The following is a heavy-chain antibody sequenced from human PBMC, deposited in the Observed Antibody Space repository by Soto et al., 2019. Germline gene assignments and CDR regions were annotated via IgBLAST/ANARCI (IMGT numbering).Heavy chain of an antibody. V-gene: IGHV3-23*01. CDR3: AKARQFGIGATPYMISEP. CDR1: GFTFSSYA. D-gene: IGHD1-26*01. CDR2: ISGSGGST. J-gene: IGHJ5*02. Sequence: GGSLRLSCAASGFTFSSYAMSWVHQAPGKGLEWVSAISGSGGSTYYADSVKGRFTISRDNSKNTLYLQMNSLRAEDTAVYYCAKARQFGIGATPYMISEPWGQGTLVTVSS.